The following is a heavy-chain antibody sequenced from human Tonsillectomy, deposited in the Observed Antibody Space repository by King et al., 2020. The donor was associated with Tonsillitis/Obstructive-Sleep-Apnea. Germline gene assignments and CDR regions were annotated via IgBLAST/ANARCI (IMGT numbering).Heavy chain of an antibody. J-gene: IGHJ4*02. CDR2: IHHSGNT. V-gene: IGHV4-4*02. CDR3: LRNGGWYLEY. Sequence: QLQESGPGLVKPSGTLSLTCAVSGDSISNGYCWSWVRQPPGKELEWIGEIHHSGNTNYNPSLKSRVTISMDKSNNQFSLKLTSVTAADTAVYYCLRNGGWYLEYWGQGTLVTVSS. CDR1: GDSISNGYC. D-gene: IGHD3-16*01.